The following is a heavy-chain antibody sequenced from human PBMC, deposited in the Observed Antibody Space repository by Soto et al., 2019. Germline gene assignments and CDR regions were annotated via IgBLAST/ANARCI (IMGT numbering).Heavy chain of an antibody. CDR1: GYTFTTYC. D-gene: IGHD3-22*01. V-gene: IGHV1-46*01. CDR3: ARKYLGSTMIVVGAFDI. Sequence: ASVKVSCKASGYTFTTYCIHWVRQAPGQGLEWMGIINPIFGTASYAQRFRGRVTMTADASTSTAYMQLSSLRSEDTAVYYCARKYLGSTMIVVGAFDIWGQGTMVTVSS. CDR2: INPIFGTA. J-gene: IGHJ3*02.